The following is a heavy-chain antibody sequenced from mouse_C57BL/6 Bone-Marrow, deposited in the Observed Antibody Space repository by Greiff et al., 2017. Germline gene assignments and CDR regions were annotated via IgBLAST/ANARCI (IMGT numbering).Heavy chain of an antibody. CDR3: ARRGDYDDGYAMDY. D-gene: IGHD2-4*01. Sequence: VQLQQSGPGLVQPSQSLSITCTVSGFSLTSYGVHWVRQSPGKGLEWLGVIWSGGSTDYNAAFISRLSISKDNSKSQVFFKMNSLQADDTAIYDCARRGDYDDGYAMDYWGQGTSVTVSS. CDR1: GFSLTSYG. V-gene: IGHV2-2*01. CDR2: IWSGGST. J-gene: IGHJ4*01.